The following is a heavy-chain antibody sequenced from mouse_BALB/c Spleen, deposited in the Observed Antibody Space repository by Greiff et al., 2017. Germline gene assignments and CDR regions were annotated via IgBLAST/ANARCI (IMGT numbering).Heavy chain of an antibody. CDR3: ARSDYYGYDYAMDY. Sequence: EVQVVESGGGLVQPGGSRKLSCAASGFTFSSFGMHWVRQAPEKGLEWVAYISSGSSTIYYADTVKGRFTISRDNPKNTLFLQMTSLRSEDTAMYYCARSDYYGYDYAMDYWGQGTSVTVSS. CDR2: ISSGSSTI. D-gene: IGHD1-2*01. CDR1: GFTFSSFG. J-gene: IGHJ4*01. V-gene: IGHV5-17*02.